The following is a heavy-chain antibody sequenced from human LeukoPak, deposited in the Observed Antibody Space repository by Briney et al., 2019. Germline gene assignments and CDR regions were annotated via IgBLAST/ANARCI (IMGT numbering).Heavy chain of an antibody. V-gene: IGHV3-11*01. Sequence: GGSLRLSCAASGFTFSDYYMSWIRQAPGKGLEWVSYISGNGGSTHYADSVKGRFTISRGNAKNSLYLQMNSLRDEDTAVFYCARDREAGTRTGDVFDIWGQGTMVTVSS. D-gene: IGHD3-10*01. CDR3: ARDREAGTRTGDVFDI. CDR2: ISGNGGST. J-gene: IGHJ3*02. CDR1: GFTFSDYY.